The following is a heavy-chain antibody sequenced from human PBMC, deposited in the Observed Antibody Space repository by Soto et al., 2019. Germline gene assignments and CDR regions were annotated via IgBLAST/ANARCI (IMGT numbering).Heavy chain of an antibody. V-gene: IGHV3-74*01. J-gene: IGHJ6*02. Sequence: GGSLRLSCAASGFTLRGYWMHWVRQAPGKGLVWVARINSDESGTNYADSVKGRFTISGDNVKNTLFLQMDSLGADDTAVYYCARAVASTRNAMDVWGQGTTVTVSS. D-gene: IGHD6-19*01. CDR2: INSDESGT. CDR1: GFTLRGYW. CDR3: ARAVASTRNAMDV.